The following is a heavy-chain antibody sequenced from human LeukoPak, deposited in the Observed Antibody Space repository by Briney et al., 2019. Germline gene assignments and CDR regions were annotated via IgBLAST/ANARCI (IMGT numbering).Heavy chain of an antibody. V-gene: IGHV3-33*01. Sequence: GGSLRLSCAASGVTFSSYGMHRVRQAPGKGLEWVSVLWYDGSNKYYADSVKGRFTISRDNSTNTLYLQMNSLRAEDTAVYYCARAFIDDAFDIWGQGTMVTVSS. CDR1: GVTFSSYG. J-gene: IGHJ3*02. D-gene: IGHD2-15*01. CDR2: LWYDGSNK. CDR3: ARAFIDDAFDI.